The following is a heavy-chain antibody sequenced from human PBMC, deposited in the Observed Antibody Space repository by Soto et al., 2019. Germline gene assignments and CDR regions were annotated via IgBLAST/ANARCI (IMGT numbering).Heavy chain of an antibody. CDR2: IYYSGST. CDR1: GCSISSYY. D-gene: IGHD1-26*01. V-gene: IGHV4-59*01. Sequence: SETLCLTCTVSGCSISSYYLSWIRQPPGKGLEWIGYIYYSGSTNYNPSLKSRVTISVDTSKNQFSLKLSSVTAADTAVYYCASSTLGIVRPYYFDYWGQGTLVTVSS. J-gene: IGHJ4*02. CDR3: ASSTLGIVRPYYFDY.